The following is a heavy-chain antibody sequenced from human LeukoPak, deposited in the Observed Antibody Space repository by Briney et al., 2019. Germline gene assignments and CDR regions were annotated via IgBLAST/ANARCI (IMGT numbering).Heavy chain of an antibody. CDR1: GYTFTSYD. Sequence: ASVKVSCKASGYTFTSYDINWVRQAPGQGLEGMGWMNPNSGNTGYAQKFQGRVTMTRNTSISTAYMELSSLRSEDTAVYSCARVIVSGSLHLDYWGQGTLVTVSS. D-gene: IGHD3-10*01. CDR2: MNPNSGNT. CDR3: ARVIVSGSLHLDY. J-gene: IGHJ4*02. V-gene: IGHV1-8*01.